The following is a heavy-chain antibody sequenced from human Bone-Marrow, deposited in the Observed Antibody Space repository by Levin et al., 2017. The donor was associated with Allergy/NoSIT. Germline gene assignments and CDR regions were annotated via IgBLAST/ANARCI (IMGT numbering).Heavy chain of an antibody. CDR1: GDSVSSNNAA. Sequence: HSQTLSLTCAISGDSVSSNNAAWNWIRQSPSRGLEWLGRTYYRSKWYIDYVVSVRSRISINPDTSKNQFSLQLNSVTLEDTAVYYCARGYYGSGGFDYWGQGTLVTVSS. J-gene: IGHJ4*02. CDR3: ARGYYGSGGFDY. D-gene: IGHD3-10*01. V-gene: IGHV6-1*01. CDR2: TYYRSKWYI.